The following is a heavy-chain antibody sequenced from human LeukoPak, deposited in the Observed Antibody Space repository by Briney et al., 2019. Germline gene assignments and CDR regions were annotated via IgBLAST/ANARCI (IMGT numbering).Heavy chain of an antibody. Sequence: PGGSLRLSCAASRFTFSSYSMNWVRQAPGKGLEWVSSISSSSSYIYYADSVKGRFTISRDNAKNSLYLQMNSLRAEDTAVYYCAKDRFGCSSTSCYSLDYWGQGTLVTVSS. CDR3: AKDRFGCSSTSCYSLDY. CDR2: ISSSSSYI. CDR1: RFTFSSYS. J-gene: IGHJ4*02. V-gene: IGHV3-21*04. D-gene: IGHD2-2*01.